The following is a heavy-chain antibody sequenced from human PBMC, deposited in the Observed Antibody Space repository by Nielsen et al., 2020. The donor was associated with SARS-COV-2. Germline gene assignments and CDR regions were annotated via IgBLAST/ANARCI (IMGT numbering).Heavy chain of an antibody. CDR1: GFTFSNYG. D-gene: IGHD3-10*01. Sequence: GESLKISCAASGFTFSNYGMQWVRQAPGKGLEWVAVISYDGSNKYYADSVKGRFTISRDNSKNTLYLQMNSLRAEDTAVYYCANLGSGSYYNSWFDPWGQGTLVTVSS. CDR3: ANLGSGSYYNSWFDP. V-gene: IGHV3-30*18. J-gene: IGHJ5*02. CDR2: ISYDGSNK.